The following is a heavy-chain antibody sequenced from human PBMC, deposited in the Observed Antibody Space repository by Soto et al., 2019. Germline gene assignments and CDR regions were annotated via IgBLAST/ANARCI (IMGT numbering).Heavy chain of an antibody. D-gene: IGHD3-22*01. CDR3: ARGPHYYDTSGKLDY. V-gene: IGHV3-30-3*01. CDR1: GFTFNTYA. CDR2: ISYDGSNK. J-gene: IGHJ4*02. Sequence: GGSLRLSCAASGFTFNTYAAHWVRQAPGKGLEWVAAISYDGSNKYYADSVKGRFTISRDNSKNTLYLQMNSLRAEDTAVYYCARGPHYYDTSGKLDYWGQGTLVTVSS.